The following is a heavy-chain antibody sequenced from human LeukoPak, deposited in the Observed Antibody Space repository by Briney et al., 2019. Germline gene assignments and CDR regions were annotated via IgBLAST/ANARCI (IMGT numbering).Heavy chain of an antibody. V-gene: IGHV3-7*01. CDR1: GFTFSSYW. Sequence: GGSLRLSCAASGFTFSSYWMNWARQAPGKGLEWVASINHNGNVNYYVDSVKGRFTISRDNAKNSLYLQMNSLRAEDTAVYYCARALSYLYGSGSYYNRLYDYWGQGTLVTVSS. D-gene: IGHD3-10*01. J-gene: IGHJ4*02. CDR2: INHNGNVN. CDR3: ARALSYLYGSGSYYNRLYDY.